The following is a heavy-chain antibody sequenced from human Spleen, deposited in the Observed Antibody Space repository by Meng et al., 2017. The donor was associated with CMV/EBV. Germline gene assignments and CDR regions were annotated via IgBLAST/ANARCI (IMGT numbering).Heavy chain of an antibody. Sequence: GESLKISCAASGFTFSSYAMSWVRQAPGKGLEWVSAISGSGGSTYYADSVKGRFTISRDNSKNTLYLQMNSLRAEDTAVYYCARDSEYSSFDYWGQGTLVTVSS. V-gene: IGHV3-23*01. CDR1: GFTFSSYA. D-gene: IGHD6-19*01. CDR3: ARDSEYSSFDY. J-gene: IGHJ4*02. CDR2: ISGSGGST.